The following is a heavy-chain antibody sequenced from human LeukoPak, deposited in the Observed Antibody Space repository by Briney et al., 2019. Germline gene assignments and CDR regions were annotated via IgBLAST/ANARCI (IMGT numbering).Heavy chain of an antibody. CDR2: ISWDGGST. D-gene: IGHD1-26*01. CDR3: ARGSGTYYPFDH. J-gene: IGHJ4*02. Sequence: GGSLRLSCAASGFTFDDYAMHWVRQAPGKGLEWVSLISWDGGSTYYADSVKGRFTISRDNSKSTVSLQMNSLRAEDTAVYYCARGSGTYYPFDHWGQGTLVTVSS. CDR1: GFTFDDYA. V-gene: IGHV3-43D*03.